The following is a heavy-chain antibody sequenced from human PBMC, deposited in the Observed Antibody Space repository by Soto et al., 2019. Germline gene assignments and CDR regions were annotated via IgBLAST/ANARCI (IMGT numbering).Heavy chain of an antibody. CDR2: IIPIFGTA. Sequence: SVKVSCKASGGTFSSYAISWVRQAPGQGLEWMGGIIPIFGTANYAQKFQGRVTITADESTSTAYMELSSLRSEDTAVYYCARVFSITMVRGVIISDNWFDPWGLG. D-gene: IGHD3-10*01. V-gene: IGHV1-69*13. CDR3: ARVFSITMVRGVIISDNWFDP. J-gene: IGHJ5*02. CDR1: GGTFSSYA.